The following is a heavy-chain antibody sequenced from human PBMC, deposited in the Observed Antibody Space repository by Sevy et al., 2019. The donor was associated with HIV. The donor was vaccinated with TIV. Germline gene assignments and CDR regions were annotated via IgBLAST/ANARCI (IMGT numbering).Heavy chain of an antibody. CDR3: ARERGYCSSTSCPYGMDV. CDR1: GYTFTGYY. V-gene: IGHV1-2*02. J-gene: IGHJ6*02. Sequence: ASVKVSCKASGYTFTGYYMYWVRQAPGQGLEWMGWINPNSGGTNYAQKFQGRVTMTRDTSISTAYMELSRLRSDDTAVYYCARERGYCSSTSCPYGMDVWGQGTTVTVSS. CDR2: INPNSGGT. D-gene: IGHD2-2*01.